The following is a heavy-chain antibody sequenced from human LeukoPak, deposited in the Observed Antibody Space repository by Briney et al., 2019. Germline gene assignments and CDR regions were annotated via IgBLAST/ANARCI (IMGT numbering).Heavy chain of an antibody. J-gene: IGHJ6*02. CDR1: GTTLSNYG. CDR2: ISDSGGGT. D-gene: IGHD6-13*01. CDR3: ALTIVAAGNNYYYYYSMDV. Sequence: PGGSLRLSCAVSGTTLSNYGMSWVRQAPGKGLEWVAGISDSGGGTNYADSVKGRFTISRDNSKNTLYLQINSLRAEDTAVYYCALTIVAAGNNYYYYYSMDVWGQGTTVTASS. V-gene: IGHV3-23*01.